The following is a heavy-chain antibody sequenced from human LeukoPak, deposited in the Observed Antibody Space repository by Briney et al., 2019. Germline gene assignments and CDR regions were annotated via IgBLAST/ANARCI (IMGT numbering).Heavy chain of an antibody. CDR1: GRTFSTYA. CDR3: ARDPAERLRGASYYYYMDV. Sequence: SVTVSCKASGRTFSTYAISWVRQAPGQALEWMGGIITMFGTADDAQKFQGRVTIIADESTSTVYMELSSLRSGDTAVYYCARDPAERLRGASYYYYMDVWGKGTTVTVSS. D-gene: IGHD1-1*01. V-gene: IGHV1-69*13. CDR2: IITMFGTA. J-gene: IGHJ6*03.